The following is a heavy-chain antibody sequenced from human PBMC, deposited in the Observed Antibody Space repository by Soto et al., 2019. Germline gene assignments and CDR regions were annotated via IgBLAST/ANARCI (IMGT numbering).Heavy chain of an antibody. CDR3: ARGGYYYGSGSYPPFDY. Sequence: SETLSLTCTVSGGSISSYYWSWIRQPPGKGLEWIGYIYYSGSTNYNPSLKSRVTISVDTSKNRFSLKLSSVNAADTAVYYCARGGYYYGSGSYPPFDYCGQGTLVTVYS. CDR1: GGSISSYY. CDR2: IYYSGST. D-gene: IGHD3-10*01. J-gene: IGHJ4*02. V-gene: IGHV4-59*01.